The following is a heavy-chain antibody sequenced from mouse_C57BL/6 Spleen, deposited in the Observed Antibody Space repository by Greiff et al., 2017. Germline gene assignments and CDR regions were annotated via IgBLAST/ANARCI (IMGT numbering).Heavy chain of an antibody. CDR3: ARNWGYGNPWFAY. D-gene: IGHD2-1*01. CDR1: GFSLTSYG. V-gene: IGHV2-2*01. Sequence: QVQLKQSGPGLVQPSQSLSITCTVSGFSLTSYGVHWVRQSPGKGLEWLGVIWSGGSTDYNAAFISRLSISKDNSKSQVFFKMNSLQADATAIYYCARNWGYGNPWFAYWGQGTLVTVSA. J-gene: IGHJ3*01. CDR2: IWSGGST.